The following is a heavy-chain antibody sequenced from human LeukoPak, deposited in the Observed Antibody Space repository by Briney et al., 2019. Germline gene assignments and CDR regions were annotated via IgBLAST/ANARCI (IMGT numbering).Heavy chain of an antibody. CDR3: ARLMNTAMALDAFDI. J-gene: IGHJ3*02. D-gene: IGHD5-18*01. CDR2: INPSDSYT. V-gene: IGHV5-10-1*01. CDR1: GYSFTNYW. Sequence: GESLKIFCRGSGYSFTNYWISWGGQMPGKGPEGRGRINPSDSYTNFSPSFQGHVTISTDKSISTASLQWSSLKASDTAMYYCARLMNTAMALDAFDIWGQGTMVTVSS.